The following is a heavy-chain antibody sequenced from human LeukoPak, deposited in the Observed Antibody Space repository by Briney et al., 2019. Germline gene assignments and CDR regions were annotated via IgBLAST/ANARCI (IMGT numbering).Heavy chain of an antibody. CDR1: GDSVSSNSAA. V-gene: IGHV6-1*01. CDR2: TYYRSKWYN. CDR3: ARSGDPTVYYYYGMDV. Sequence: SQTLSLTCDISGDSVSSNSAAWNWIRQSPSRGLEWLGRTYYRSKWYNDYAVSVKSRITINPDTSKNQFSLQLNSVTPEDTAVYYCARSGDPTVYYYYGMDVWGQGTTVTVSS. D-gene: IGHD4-17*01. J-gene: IGHJ6*02.